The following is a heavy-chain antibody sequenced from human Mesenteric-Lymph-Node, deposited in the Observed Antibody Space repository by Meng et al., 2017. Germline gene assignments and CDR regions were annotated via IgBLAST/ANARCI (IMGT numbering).Heavy chain of an antibody. CDR2: IYTSGST. J-gene: IGHJ4*02. CDR3: AREEEERDGYNFDY. Sequence: SETLSLTCTVSGGSISSGSYYWSWIRQPAGKGLEWIGRIYTSGSTNYNPSLKSRVTISVDTSKNQFSLKLSSVTAADTAVYYCAREEEERDGYNFDYWGQGTLVTVSS. V-gene: IGHV4-61*02. CDR1: GGSISSGSYY. D-gene: IGHD5-24*01.